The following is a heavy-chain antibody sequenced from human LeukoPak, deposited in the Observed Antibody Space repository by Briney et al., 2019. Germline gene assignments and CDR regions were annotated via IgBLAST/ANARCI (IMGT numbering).Heavy chain of an antibody. CDR2: IYYSGST. V-gene: IGHV4-39*01. J-gene: IGHJ4*02. Sequence: TETLSLTCTVSGGSISSSSYYWGWIRQPPGKWLEWIGSIYYSGSTYYNPSLKSRVTISVDTSKNQFSLKLSSVTAADTAVYYCARLKGAHFDYWGQGTPVTVSS. CDR1: GGSISSSSYY. CDR3: ARLKGAHFDY. D-gene: IGHD1-26*01.